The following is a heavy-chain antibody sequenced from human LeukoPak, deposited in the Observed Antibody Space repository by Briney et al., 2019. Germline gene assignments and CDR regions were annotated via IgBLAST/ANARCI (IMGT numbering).Heavy chain of an antibody. CDR3: ARIFEYYYYYLDV. CDR1: GFTFSSYW. CDR2: IKEVGGEE. J-gene: IGHJ6*03. V-gene: IGHV3-7*01. Sequence: GGSPRLSCAASGFTFSSYWMSWVRQAPGKGLEWVANIKEVGGEEYYVDSVKGRFTISRDNAKNSLNLQMNSLRAEARAVYYCARIFEYYYYYLDVWGKGTPVTISS. D-gene: IGHD2-15*01.